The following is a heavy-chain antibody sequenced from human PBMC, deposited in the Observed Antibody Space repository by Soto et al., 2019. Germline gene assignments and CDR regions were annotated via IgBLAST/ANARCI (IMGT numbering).Heavy chain of an antibody. CDR3: ASLLWFGEFNGMDV. D-gene: IGHD3-10*01. CDR2: ISYDGSNK. CDR1: GFTFSSYA. V-gene: IGHV3-30-3*01. J-gene: IGHJ6*02. Sequence: GGSLRLSCAASGFTFSSYAMHWVRQAPGKGLEWVAVISYDGSNKYYADSVKGRFTISRDNSKNTLYLQMNSLRAEDTAVYYCASLLWFGEFNGMDVWGQGTTVTVSS.